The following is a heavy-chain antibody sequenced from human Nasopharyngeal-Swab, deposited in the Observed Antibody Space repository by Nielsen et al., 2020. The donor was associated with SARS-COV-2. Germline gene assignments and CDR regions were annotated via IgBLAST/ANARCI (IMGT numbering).Heavy chain of an antibody. V-gene: IGHV4-59*01. Sequence: GSLRLSCTVSGGSISTYYWSWIRQPPGKGLEWIGYVYHSGSTDYNPSLKSRVTISVDTSKNQFSLKLSSVTAADTAVYYCARYNILTGWGYWGQGTLDTVSS. J-gene: IGHJ4*02. CDR3: ARYNILTGWGY. CDR1: GGSISTYY. D-gene: IGHD3-9*01. CDR2: VYHSGST.